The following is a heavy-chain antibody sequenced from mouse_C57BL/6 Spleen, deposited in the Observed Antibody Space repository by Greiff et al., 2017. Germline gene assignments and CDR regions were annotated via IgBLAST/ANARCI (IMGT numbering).Heavy chain of an antibody. CDR2: INPNNGGT. Sequence: VQLQQSGPELVKPGASVKISCKASGYPFTDYYMNWVKQSHGKSLEWIGDINPNNGGTSYNQKFKGKATFTVDKSSSTAYMELRSLTSDDSAVYYCARGRGSSSPYYYAMDYWGQGTSVTVSS. V-gene: IGHV1-26*01. J-gene: IGHJ4*01. D-gene: IGHD1-1*01. CDR1: GYPFTDYY. CDR3: ARGRGSSSPYYYAMDY.